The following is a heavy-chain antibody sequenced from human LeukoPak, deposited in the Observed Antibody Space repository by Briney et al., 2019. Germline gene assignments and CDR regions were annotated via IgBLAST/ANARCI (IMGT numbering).Heavy chain of an antibody. V-gene: IGHV4-59*12. J-gene: IGHJ4*02. CDR2: IHHSGTI. CDR3: ARDRGIMTTFGGVIAKGAYY. D-gene: IGHD3-16*02. CDR1: GGSLSTYY. Sequence: SETLSLTCSVSGGSLSTYYWNWIRQPPGQGLEWIAYIHHSGTIKYNPSLKSRVTISIDTSKNQYSLKLSSVTAADTAVYYCARDRGIMTTFGGVIAKGAYYWGQGTLVTVSS.